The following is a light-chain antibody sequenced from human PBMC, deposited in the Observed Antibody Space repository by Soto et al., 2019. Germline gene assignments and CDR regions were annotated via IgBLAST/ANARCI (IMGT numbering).Light chain of an antibody. CDR1: SGSVSTSNY. V-gene: IGLV8-61*01. CDR2: STK. Sequence: QTVVTQEPSFSVSPGGTVTLTCGLRSGSVSTSNYPSWYQQTPGQAPRTLIYSTKTRSSGVPDRFSGSIVGNKAALTITGAQADDEAEYYCVLYMGSGIWVFGGGTELTVL. CDR3: VLYMGSGIWV. J-gene: IGLJ3*02.